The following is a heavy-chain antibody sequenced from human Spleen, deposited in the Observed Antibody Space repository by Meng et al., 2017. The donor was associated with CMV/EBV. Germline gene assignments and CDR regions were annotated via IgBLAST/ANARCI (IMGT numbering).Heavy chain of an antibody. Sequence: ASVKVSCKASGYTFTAYYMHWVRQAPGQGLEWMGWINPNSGGTNYVQKFQGRVTMTRDTSISTAYMELSRLRSDDTAVYYCAREGGYCSSTSCYHFDYWGQGTLVTVSS. D-gene: IGHD2-2*01. CDR1: GYTFTAYY. V-gene: IGHV1-2*02. CDR2: INPNSGGT. J-gene: IGHJ4*02. CDR3: AREGGYCSSTSCYHFDY.